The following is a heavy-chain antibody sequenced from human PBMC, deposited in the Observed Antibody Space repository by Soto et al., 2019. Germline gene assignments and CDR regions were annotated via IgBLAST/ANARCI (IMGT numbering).Heavy chain of an antibody. V-gene: IGHV4-39*01. CDR3: ARLTVSDYMFSF. J-gene: IGHJ4*02. CDR1: GGSVGSSTYQ. D-gene: IGHD4-17*01. CDR2: VSYTGSTYTGST. Sequence: QLQLQESGPGLVKPSETLSLTCTVSGGSVGSSTYQWGWIRQPPGKVLEWIGSVSYTGSTYTGSTYHNPSLTIRVTISVDTSKNQFSLRLSAVTAADTAVYYCARLTVSDYMFSFWGQGALVTVSS.